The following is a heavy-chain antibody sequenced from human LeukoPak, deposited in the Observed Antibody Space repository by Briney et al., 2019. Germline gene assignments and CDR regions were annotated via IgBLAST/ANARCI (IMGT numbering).Heavy chain of an antibody. CDR3: ARGSLWFGAPRSDY. J-gene: IGHJ4*02. D-gene: IGHD3-10*01. CDR2: INHSGST. V-gene: IGHV4-34*01. CDR1: GESFSGYY. Sequence: SETLSLTCAVYGESFSGYYWSWIRQPPGKGLEWIGEINHSGSTNYNPSLKSRVTISVDTSKNQFSLKLSSVTAADTAVYYCARGSLWFGAPRSDYWGQGTLVTVSS.